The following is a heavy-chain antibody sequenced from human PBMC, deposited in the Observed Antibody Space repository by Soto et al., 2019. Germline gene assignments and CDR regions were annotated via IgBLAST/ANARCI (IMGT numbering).Heavy chain of an antibody. CDR2: ISHDGSKT. CDR1: GFTFSTYG. J-gene: IGHJ4*02. D-gene: IGHD5-12*01. CDR3: AREGYPFDY. Sequence: GGSLRLSCAASGFTFSTYGIHWVRQAPGKGLEWVAVISHDGSKTNYADSVKGRVTVSRDNSKDTVYLQMNSLRDEDTAVYYCAREGYPFDYWGQGTLVTVSS. V-gene: IGHV3-30*03.